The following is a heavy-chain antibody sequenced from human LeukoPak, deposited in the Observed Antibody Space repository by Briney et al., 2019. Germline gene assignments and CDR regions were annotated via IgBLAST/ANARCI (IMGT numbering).Heavy chain of an antibody. D-gene: IGHD3-9*01. CDR2: ISAYNGNT. CDR1: GYTFINYG. V-gene: IGHV1-18*01. J-gene: IGHJ4*02. CDR3: ARGPEVGYFDWLLPTNIYYFDY. Sequence: ASVKVSCKASGYTFINYGISWVRQAPGQGLEWMGWISAYNGNTNYAQKLQGRVTMTTDTSTSTAYMELRSLRSDDTAVYYCARGPEVGYFDWLLPTNIYYFDYWGQGTLVTVSS.